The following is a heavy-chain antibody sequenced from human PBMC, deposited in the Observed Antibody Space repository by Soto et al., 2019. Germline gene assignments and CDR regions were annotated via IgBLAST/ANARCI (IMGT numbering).Heavy chain of an antibody. CDR3: AKWSSSSEDYYYYGMDV. CDR1: GFTFSSYA. V-gene: IGHV3-23*01. CDR2: ISGSGGST. Sequence: SLRLSCAASGFTFSSYAMSWVRQAPGKGLEWVSAISGSGGSTYYADSVKGRFTISRDSSKNTLYLQMNSLRAEDTAVYYCAKWSSSSEDYYYYGMDVWGQGTTVTVSS. D-gene: IGHD6-6*01. J-gene: IGHJ6*02.